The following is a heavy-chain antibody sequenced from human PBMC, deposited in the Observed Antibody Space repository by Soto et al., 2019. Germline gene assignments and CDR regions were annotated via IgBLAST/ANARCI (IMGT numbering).Heavy chain of an antibody. V-gene: IGHV4-59*01. J-gene: IGHJ4*02. CDR3: ARERYYPWGLQRTRNFDY. Sequence: SETLSLTCTVSGGSISSYYWSWIRQPPGKGLEWIGYIYYSGSTNYNPSLKSRVTISVDTSKNQLSLKLSSVTAADTAVYYCARERYYPWGLQRTRNFDYWGQGTLVTVSS. D-gene: IGHD2-21*01. CDR2: IYYSGST. CDR1: GGSISSYY.